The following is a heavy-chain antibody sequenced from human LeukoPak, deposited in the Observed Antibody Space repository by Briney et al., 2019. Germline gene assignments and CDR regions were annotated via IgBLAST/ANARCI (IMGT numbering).Heavy chain of an antibody. J-gene: IGHJ4*02. CDR1: GGSISSYY. Sequence: SETLSPTCTVSGGSISSYYWSWIRQPPGKGLEWIGHSYFTGNPNYNPSLKSRVTISVDPPKNQFSLKLTSVTAADTAVYYCAGLRSTVAWASFDYWGQGILVTVSS. V-gene: IGHV4-59*08. D-gene: IGHD4-23*01. CDR2: SYFTGNP. CDR3: AGLRSTVAWASFDY.